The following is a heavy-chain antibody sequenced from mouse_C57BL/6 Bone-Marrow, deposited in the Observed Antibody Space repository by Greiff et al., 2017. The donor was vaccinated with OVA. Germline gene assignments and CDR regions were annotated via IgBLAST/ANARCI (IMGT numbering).Heavy chain of an antibody. J-gene: IGHJ2*01. D-gene: IGHD1-1*01. Sequence: EVKLMESGAELVKPGASVKLSCTASGFNIKDYYMHWVKQRTEQGLEWIGRIDPEDGETKYAPKFQGKATITADTSSNTAYLQLSSLTSEDTAVYYCADAPYGSRTYFDYWGQGTTLTVSS. CDR3: ADAPYGSRTYFDY. V-gene: IGHV14-2*01. CDR1: GFNIKDYY. CDR2: IDPEDGET.